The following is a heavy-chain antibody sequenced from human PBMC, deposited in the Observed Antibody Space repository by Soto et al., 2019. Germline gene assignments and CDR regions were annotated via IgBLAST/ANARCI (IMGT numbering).Heavy chain of an antibody. D-gene: IGHD3-9*01. V-gene: IGHV1-18*01. J-gene: IGHJ5*02. CDR2: ITPNSGYT. CDR1: GYKFSTYA. CDR3: ATSYDTGFDP. Sequence: QLQLTQSGGEARKPGASVRVSCAASGYKFSTYAISWLRQAPGQGLEWMGLITPNSGYTNYAQKFQGRLLLTTDIPSSTAYMDLTSLRYDDTAIYYCATSYDTGFDPWGQRTLVSV.